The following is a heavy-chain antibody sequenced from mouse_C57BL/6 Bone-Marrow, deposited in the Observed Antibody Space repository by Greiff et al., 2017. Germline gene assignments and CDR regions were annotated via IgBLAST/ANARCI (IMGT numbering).Heavy chain of an antibody. D-gene: IGHD2-2*01. Sequence: VQLQQSGPELVKPGASVKIPCKASGYTFTDYNMDWVKQSHGKSLEWIGDINPNTGGTIYNQKFKGKATLTVDKSSCTACMELRRLTSKDTAVYNCERERYCGYDKSKDYWGQGTSVTVST. CDR1: GYTFTDYN. CDR3: ERERYCGYDKSKDY. V-gene: IGHV1-18*01. CDR2: INPNTGGT. J-gene: IGHJ4*01.